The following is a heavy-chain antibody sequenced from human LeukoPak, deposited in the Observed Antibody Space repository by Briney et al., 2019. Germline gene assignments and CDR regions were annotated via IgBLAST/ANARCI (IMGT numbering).Heavy chain of an antibody. J-gene: IGHJ4*02. CDR2: IIPILGTA. CDR3: AKLADYLDY. CDR1: GGSFSSYA. V-gene: IGHV1-69*05. Sequence: SVKVSCKASGGSFSSYAISWVRQAPGQGLEWMGRIIPILGTANYAQKFQGRVTITTDESTSTAYMELSSLRSEDTAVYYCAKLADYLDYWGQGTLVTVSS.